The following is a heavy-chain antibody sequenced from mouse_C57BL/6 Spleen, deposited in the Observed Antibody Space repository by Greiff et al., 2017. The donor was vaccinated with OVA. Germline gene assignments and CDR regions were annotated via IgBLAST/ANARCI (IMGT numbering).Heavy chain of an antibody. CDR3: ARGELDGYSFDY. CDR1: GYTFTSYG. CDR2: IYPRSGNT. D-gene: IGHD2-3*01. Sequence: QVQLLQSGAELARPGASVKLSCKASGYTFTSYGISWVQQRPGQGLEWIATIYPRSGNTYYNEKFKGKATLTADKSSSTAYMELRSLTSEDSAVYFCARGELDGYSFDYWGQGTTLTVSS. V-gene: IGHV1-81*01. J-gene: IGHJ2*01.